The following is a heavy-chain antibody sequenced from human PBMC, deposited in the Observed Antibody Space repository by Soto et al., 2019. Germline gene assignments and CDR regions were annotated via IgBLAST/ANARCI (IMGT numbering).Heavy chain of an antibody. V-gene: IGHV4-31*03. CDR2: SYYSGST. CDR1: GASISSGGYY. CDR3: ARDGRGRGIAVAGRFWYFDL. J-gene: IGHJ2*01. Sequence: QVQLQESGPGLVKPSQTLSLTCTVSGASISSGGYYWNWIRQHPGKGLEWIGYSYYSGSTYYNPSLKSRVTISVDTSKNEFSLKLSPVTAADTAVYYCARDGRGRGIAVAGRFWYFDLWGRGTLVTVSS. D-gene: IGHD6-19*01.